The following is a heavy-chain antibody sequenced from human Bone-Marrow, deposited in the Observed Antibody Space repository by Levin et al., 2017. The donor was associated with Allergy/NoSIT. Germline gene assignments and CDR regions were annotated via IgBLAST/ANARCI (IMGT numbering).Heavy chain of an antibody. CDR3: ARIGDRVVSYTVNGFDI. V-gene: IGHV4-30-4*01. CDR1: GGSISSGGYY. CDR2: TYYSGST. D-gene: IGHD2-15*01. J-gene: IGHJ3*02. Sequence: SQTLSLTCIVSGGSISSGGYYWSWIRQPPGTGLEWLGYTYYSGSTYYNPSVTSRATISLDTSQHQFPLERNSVTAADTAVYYCARIGDRVVSYTVNGFDIWGQGTMVTVSS.